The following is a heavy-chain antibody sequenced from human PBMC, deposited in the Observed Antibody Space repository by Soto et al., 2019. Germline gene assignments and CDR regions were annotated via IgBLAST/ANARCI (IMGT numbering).Heavy chain of an antibody. CDR1: GFTFSSYA. J-gene: IGHJ4*02. V-gene: IGHV3-23*01. Sequence: GGSLRLSCXASGFTFSSYAMSWVRQAPGKGLEWVSAISGSGGSTYYADSVKGRFTISRDNSKNTLYLQMNSLRAEDTAVYYCAKYGSGSYYIHFFDYWGQGTLVTVSS. CDR3: AKYGSGSYYIHFFDY. CDR2: ISGSGGST. D-gene: IGHD3-10*01.